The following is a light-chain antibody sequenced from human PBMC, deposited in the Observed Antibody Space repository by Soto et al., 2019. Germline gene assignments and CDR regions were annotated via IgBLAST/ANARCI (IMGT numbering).Light chain of an antibody. CDR2: AAS. CDR1: QGIDRW. CDR3: KQSKSFPLT. Sequence: DIQMTQSPSSLSASVGDRVTITCRASQGIDRWLAWYQQKPGEAPKVLIYAASSLRSGVPSRFSGSGYGTDFSLTISSLQPEDLATYYCKQSKSFPLTFGGGTKVHI. V-gene: IGKV1-12*01. J-gene: IGKJ4*01.